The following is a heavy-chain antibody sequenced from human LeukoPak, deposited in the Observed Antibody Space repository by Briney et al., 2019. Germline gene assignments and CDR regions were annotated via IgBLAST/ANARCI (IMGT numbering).Heavy chain of an antibody. V-gene: IGHV4-4*09. CDR2: IYTSGST. CDR3: ARLRDGYNYVLDY. CDR1: GGSISSYY. Sequence: PSETLSLTCTVSGGSISSYYWSWIRQPPGKGLEWIGYIYTSGSTNYNPSLKSRVTISEDTSKNQFSLKLSSVTAADTAVYYCARLRDGYNYVLDYWGQGTLVTVSS. J-gene: IGHJ4*02. D-gene: IGHD5-24*01.